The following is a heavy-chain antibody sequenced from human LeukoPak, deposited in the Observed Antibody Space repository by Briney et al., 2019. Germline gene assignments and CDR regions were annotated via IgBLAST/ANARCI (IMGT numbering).Heavy chain of an antibody. CDR2: IYSGGST. Sequence: AGESLRLSCAASGFTVSSNYMSWVRQAPGKGLEWVSVIYSGGSTYYADSVKGRFTISRDNSKNTLYLQMNSLRAEDTAVYYCARVAPPYYYDSSGYFDYWGQGTLVTVSS. D-gene: IGHD3-22*01. CDR1: GFTVSSNY. J-gene: IGHJ4*02. V-gene: IGHV3-53*01. CDR3: ARVAPPYYYDSSGYFDY.